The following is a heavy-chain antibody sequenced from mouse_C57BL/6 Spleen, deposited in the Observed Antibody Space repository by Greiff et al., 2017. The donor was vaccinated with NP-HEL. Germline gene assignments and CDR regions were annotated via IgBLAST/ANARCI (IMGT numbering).Heavy chain of an antibody. Sequence: EVQRVESGGGLVKPGGSLKLSCAASGFTFSDYGMHWVRQAPEKGLEWVAYISSGSSTIYYADTVKGRFTISRDNAKNTLFLQMTSLRSEDTAMYYCARGDYDALYYYAMDYWGQGTSVTVSS. V-gene: IGHV5-17*01. CDR2: ISSGSSTI. CDR3: ARGDYDALYYYAMDY. J-gene: IGHJ4*01. D-gene: IGHD2-4*01. CDR1: GFTFSDYG.